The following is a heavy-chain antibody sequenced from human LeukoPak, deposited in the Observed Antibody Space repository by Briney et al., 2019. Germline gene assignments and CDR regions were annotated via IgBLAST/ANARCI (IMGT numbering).Heavy chain of an antibody. J-gene: IGHJ4*02. Sequence: PSETLSLTCAVYGGSFSGYYWSWIRQPPGKGLEWIGEINHSGSTNYNPSLKSRVTISVDRSKNQFSLKLSSVTAADTAVYYCARERRRYYGSGEYYFDYWGQGTLVTVSS. CDR2: INHSGST. CDR3: ARERRRYYGSGEYYFDY. D-gene: IGHD3-10*01. V-gene: IGHV4-34*01. CDR1: GGSFSGYY.